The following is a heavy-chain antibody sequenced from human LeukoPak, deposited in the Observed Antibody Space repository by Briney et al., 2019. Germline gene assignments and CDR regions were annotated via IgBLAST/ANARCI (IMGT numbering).Heavy chain of an antibody. J-gene: IGHJ5*02. D-gene: IGHD6-13*01. CDR2: IYYSGST. CDR3: ARHDGPRVYSEFDP. V-gene: IGHV4-31*03. CDR1: GGSISSGGYY. Sequence: PSQTLSLTCTVSGGSISSGGYYWSWIRQHPGKGLEWIGYIYYSGSTYYNPSLKSRVTISVDTSKNQFSLKLSSVTAADTAVYYCARHDGPRVYSEFDPWGQGTLVTVSS.